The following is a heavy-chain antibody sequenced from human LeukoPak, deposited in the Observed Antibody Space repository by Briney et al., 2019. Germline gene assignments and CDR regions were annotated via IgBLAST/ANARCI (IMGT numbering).Heavy chain of an antibody. V-gene: IGHV3-74*01. CDR2: VNGDGSGT. CDR1: GFTLSNYW. Sequence: GGSLRLSCVTSGFTLSNYWVHWVRQAPGKGLVWVSRVNGDGSGTNYVDSVKGRFTIYRDSSKNTVFLQMNSLRADDTAVYYCARDNSYGSDVWGQGTTVTVSS. J-gene: IGHJ6*02. CDR3: ARDNSYGSDV.